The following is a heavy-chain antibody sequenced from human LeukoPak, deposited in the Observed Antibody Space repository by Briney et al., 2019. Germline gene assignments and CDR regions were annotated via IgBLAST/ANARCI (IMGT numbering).Heavy chain of an antibody. CDR3: ARARGYDFWSGTDY. Sequence: GGSVRLSCAASGFTFDDYGMSWVRQAPGKGLEWVSGINWNGGSTGYADSVKGRFTISRDNAKNPLYLQMNSLRAEDTALYYCARARGYDFWSGTDYWGQGTLVTVSS. V-gene: IGHV3-20*04. D-gene: IGHD3-3*01. J-gene: IGHJ4*02. CDR2: INWNGGST. CDR1: GFTFDDYG.